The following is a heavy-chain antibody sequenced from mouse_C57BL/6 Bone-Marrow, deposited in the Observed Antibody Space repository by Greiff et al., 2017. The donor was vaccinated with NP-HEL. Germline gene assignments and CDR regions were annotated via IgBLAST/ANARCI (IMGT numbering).Heavy chain of an antibody. CDR2: ILPGSGST. J-gene: IGHJ4*01. CDR3: ARGDGNPPY. CDR1: GYTFTSYG. D-gene: IGHD2-1*01. V-gene: IGHV1-81*01. Sequence: QVQLQQSGAELARPGASVKLSCKASGYTFTSYGISWVKQRTGQGLEWIGEILPGSGSTNYNEKFKGKATFTADTSSNTAYMQLSSLTTEDSAIYYCARGDGNPPYWGQGTSVTVSS.